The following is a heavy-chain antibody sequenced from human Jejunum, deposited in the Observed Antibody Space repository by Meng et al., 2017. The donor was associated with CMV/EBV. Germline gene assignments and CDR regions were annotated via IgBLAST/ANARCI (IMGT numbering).Heavy chain of an antibody. CDR3: AKDLGASGWFETFDS. Sequence: FTFSTYGMQWVRLAPGRGLEWVAFIRYDGNNQYYTDSVKGRFTISRDNSRSTLFLQMNSLGVEDTAVYYCAKDLGASGWFETFDSWGQGTLVTVSS. V-gene: IGHV3-30*02. CDR2: IRYDGNNQ. CDR1: FTFSTYG. J-gene: IGHJ4*02. D-gene: IGHD6-19*01.